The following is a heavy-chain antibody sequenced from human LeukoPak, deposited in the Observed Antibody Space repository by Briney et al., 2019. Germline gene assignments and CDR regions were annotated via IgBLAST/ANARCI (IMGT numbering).Heavy chain of an antibody. J-gene: IGHJ4*02. V-gene: IGHV4-39*01. CDR3: ARLAGDYGANYFDY. CDR1: GGSISGSRHY. D-gene: IGHD4-17*01. CDR2: IFYSGTT. Sequence: TASETLSLTCTVSGGSISGSRHYWGWIRQPPEKGLEWIGTIFYSGTTYYYPSLKSRVTVSVDTSKNQFSLKLSSVTAADTAVYFCARLAGDYGANYFDYWGQGTLATVSS.